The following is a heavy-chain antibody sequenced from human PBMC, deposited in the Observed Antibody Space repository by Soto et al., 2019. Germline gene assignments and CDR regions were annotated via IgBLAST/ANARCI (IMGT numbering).Heavy chain of an antibody. Sequence: NPSETLSLTCTVSGGSISSYYWSWIRQPPGKGLEWIGYIYYSGSTNYNPSLKSRVTISVDTSKNQFSLKLSSVTAADTAVYYCASADGHRGRGFDYWGQGTLVTVSS. CDR1: GGSISSYY. J-gene: IGHJ4*02. CDR3: ASADGHRGRGFDY. V-gene: IGHV4-59*01. CDR2: IYYSGST.